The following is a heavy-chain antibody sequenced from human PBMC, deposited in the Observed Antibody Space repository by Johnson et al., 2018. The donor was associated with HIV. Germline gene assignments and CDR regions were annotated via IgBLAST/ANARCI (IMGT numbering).Heavy chain of an antibody. CDR3: ARGRYTTAEWDDAFDI. V-gene: IGHV3-33*05. D-gene: IGHD1-26*01. CDR2: ISHDGSDK. Sequence: QVQLVESGGGVVQPGTSLRLSCEASGLSLSAYGLHWVRQAPGKGLEWVAVISHDGSDKNYADSVKGRFTISRDNSKNTLYLQMNSLRAEDTAVYYCARGRYTTAEWDDAFDIWGQGTMVTVSS. J-gene: IGHJ3*02. CDR1: GLSLSAYG.